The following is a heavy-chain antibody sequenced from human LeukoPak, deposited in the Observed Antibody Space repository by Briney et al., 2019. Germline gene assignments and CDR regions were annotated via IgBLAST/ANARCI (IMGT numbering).Heavy chain of an antibody. CDR3: ARAPYSGYDGYYYYGMDV. CDR1: GGSISSGGYS. D-gene: IGHD5-12*01. CDR2: IDHSGST. J-gene: IGHJ6*02. V-gene: IGHV4-30-2*01. Sequence: SQTLSLTCAVSGGSISSGGYSWSWIRQPPGRGLEWIGYIDHSGSTYYNPSLKSRVSISVDRSKNQFSLKLSSVTAADTAVYYCARAPYSGYDGYYYYGMDVWGQGTTVTVSS.